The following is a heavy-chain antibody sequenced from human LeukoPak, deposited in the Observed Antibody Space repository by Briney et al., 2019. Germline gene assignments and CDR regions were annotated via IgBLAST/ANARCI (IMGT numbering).Heavy chain of an antibody. CDR1: GFTFSDYY. D-gene: IGHD3-10*01. CDR2: ISSSGNTT. Sequence: GGSLRLSCAASGFTFSDYYMSWIRQAPGKGLEWVSYISSSGNTTYHADSVKGRFTISRDNAKNSLYLQMSSLRAEDTAVYYCARDLQRMVRGVFDYWGQGTLVTVSS. CDR3: ARDLQRMVRGVFDY. V-gene: IGHV3-11*01. J-gene: IGHJ4*02.